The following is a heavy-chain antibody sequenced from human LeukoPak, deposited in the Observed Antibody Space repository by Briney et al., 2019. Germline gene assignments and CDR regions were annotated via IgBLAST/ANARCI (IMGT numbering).Heavy chain of an antibody. CDR3: ASHISYSSSFYGMDV. CDR2: IYSGGST. Sequence: GGSLRLPCAASGLTVRRNYMRWVRQAPGRALAWVSVIYSGGSTYYANSVKGRFTLPRDKSKKTLYLQMNSRSAEDTAVCYCASHISYSSSFYGMDVWVQGTTVTVSS. V-gene: IGHV3-66*04. CDR1: GLTVRRNY. J-gene: IGHJ6*02. D-gene: IGHD6-6*01.